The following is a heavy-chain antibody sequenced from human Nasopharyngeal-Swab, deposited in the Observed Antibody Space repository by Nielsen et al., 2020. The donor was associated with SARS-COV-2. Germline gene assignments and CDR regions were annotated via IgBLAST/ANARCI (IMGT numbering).Heavy chain of an antibody. CDR2: IYSRGET. Sequence: GGSLRLSCAASGFIVSSNYMSWVRQAPGKGLEWVAVIYSRGETHYTDSVRGRFTISRDNSKNMVNLQLNSLRAEDTAVYYCARMDFIASRDYWGQGTLVTVSS. D-gene: IGHD6-13*01. V-gene: IGHV3-53*01. CDR1: GFIVSSNY. J-gene: IGHJ4*02. CDR3: ARMDFIASRDY.